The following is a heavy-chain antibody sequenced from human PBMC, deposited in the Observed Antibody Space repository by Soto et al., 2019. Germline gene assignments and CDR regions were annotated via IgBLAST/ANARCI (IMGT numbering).Heavy chain of an antibody. J-gene: IGHJ6*02. V-gene: IGHV4-34*01. D-gene: IGHD3-3*01. CDR3: AREGYYNFWSAFRTVGGHNYGMYV. CDR1: GGSFSGYY. CDR2: INHSGST. Sequence: QVHLQQWGAGLLKPSETLSLTCAVYGGSFSGYYWNWIRQPPGKGLEWIGEINHSGSTNYSPSLKSRVTISVDTPESQVSLTLSSVTAADTAVYYCAREGYYNFWSAFRTVGGHNYGMYVWGQGTTVTVSS.